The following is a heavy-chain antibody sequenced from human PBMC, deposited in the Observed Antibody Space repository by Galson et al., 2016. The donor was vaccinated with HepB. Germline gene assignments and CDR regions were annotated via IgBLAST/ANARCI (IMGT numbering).Heavy chain of an antibody. CDR1: GFSLNTMGMC. J-gene: IGHJ4*02. CDR2: IDSEDDK. CDR3: ARFVRQQCDH. D-gene: IGHD3-10*01. V-gene: IGHV2-70*20. Sequence: PALVKPTQTLTLTCTFSGFSLNTMGMCVTWVRQSPGKALEWLGLIDSEDDKYYSTSLRTRLTISQDTSNNHVVLTLTNLDPVDTATSYCARFVRQQCDHWGQGTLVTVSS.